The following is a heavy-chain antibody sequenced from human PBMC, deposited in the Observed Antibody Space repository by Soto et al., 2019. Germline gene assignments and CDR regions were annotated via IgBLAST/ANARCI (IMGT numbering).Heavy chain of an antibody. CDR3: ARGMTTVPYYFDY. V-gene: IGHV3-21*01. CDR2: ISSSSSYI. Sequence: GGSLRLSCAASGFTFSSYSMNWVRQAPGKGLEWVSSISSSSSYIYYADSVKGRFTISRDNAKNSLYLQMNSLRAEDTAVYYCARGMTTVPYYFDYWGQGTLVTVSS. J-gene: IGHJ4*02. D-gene: IGHD4-4*01. CDR1: GFTFSSYS.